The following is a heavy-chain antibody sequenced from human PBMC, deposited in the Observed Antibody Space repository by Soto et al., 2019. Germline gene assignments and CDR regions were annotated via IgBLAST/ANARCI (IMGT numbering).Heavy chain of an antibody. Sequence: GGSLRLSCEASGFTFSSYGMHWVRQAPGKGLEWVAVISYDGSKKYYADSVKGRFTISRDNSKNTLYLQMNSLRAEDRAVYYCETVEGGAYPDFDIWGQGTLVTVSS. V-gene: IGHV3-30*03. J-gene: IGHJ4*02. CDR2: ISYDGSKK. CDR3: ETVEGGAYPDFDI. D-gene: IGHD1-26*01. CDR1: GFTFSSYG.